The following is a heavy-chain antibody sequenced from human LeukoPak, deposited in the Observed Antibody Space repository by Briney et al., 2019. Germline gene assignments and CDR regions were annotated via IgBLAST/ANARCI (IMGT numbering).Heavy chain of an antibody. Sequence: PSETLSLTCTVSGGSVNANPNYWGWVRQPPGKGLEWIGCFYYRGSTYYNPSLRSRVTVSGDSSQNQFSLELTSVTAADTAMYYCTSGYSYGYYSWGQGILVTVSS. CDR2: FYYRGST. CDR3: TSGYSYGYYS. CDR1: GGSVNANPNY. D-gene: IGHD5-18*01. J-gene: IGHJ4*02. V-gene: IGHV4-39*01.